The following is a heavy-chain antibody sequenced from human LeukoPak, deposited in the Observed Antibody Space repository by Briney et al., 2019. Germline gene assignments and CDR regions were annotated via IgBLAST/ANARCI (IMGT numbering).Heavy chain of an antibody. Sequence: ASVKVSCKASGYTLTRFAMHWVRQAPGQRLEWMGRLNAANGNSQYSQKFQDRVNITSDSSANTAYMEFSSLRSEDSAVYYCARDGKHIAVPGVRYAMDVWGQGTMVTVS. V-gene: IGHV1-3*01. CDR2: LNAANGNS. D-gene: IGHD6-19*01. J-gene: IGHJ6*02. CDR1: GYTLTRFA. CDR3: ARDGKHIAVPGVRYAMDV.